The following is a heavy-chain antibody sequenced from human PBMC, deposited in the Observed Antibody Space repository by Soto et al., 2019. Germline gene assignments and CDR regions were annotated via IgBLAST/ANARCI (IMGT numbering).Heavy chain of an antibody. D-gene: IGHD4-17*01. V-gene: IGHV1-18*04. Sequence: QVQLVQSGAEVKKPGASVKVSCKASGYAFGGYAISWVRQAPGQGLEWMGWVSAYSGHTAYAQNLQGRVSMTTETSTSTAYMELGSLTSDDTAVYYCARPSGSYGDYAWSLAYWGQGTLVTVSS. CDR3: ARPSGSYGDYAWSLAY. J-gene: IGHJ4*02. CDR2: VSAYSGHT. CDR1: GYAFGGYA.